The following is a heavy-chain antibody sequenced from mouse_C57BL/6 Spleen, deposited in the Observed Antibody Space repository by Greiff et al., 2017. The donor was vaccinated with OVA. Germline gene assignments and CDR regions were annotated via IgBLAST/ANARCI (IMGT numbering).Heavy chain of an antibody. Sequence: VQLQQPGAELVKPGASVKMSCKASGYTFTSYWITWVKQRPGQGLEWLGDIYPGSGSTNYNEKFKSKATLTVDTSSSTAYMQLSSLTSEDSAVYYCAREITRYFDVWGTGTTVTVSS. CDR3: AREITRYFDV. J-gene: IGHJ1*03. CDR2: IYPGSGST. D-gene: IGHD1-1*01. CDR1: GYTFTSYW. V-gene: IGHV1-55*01.